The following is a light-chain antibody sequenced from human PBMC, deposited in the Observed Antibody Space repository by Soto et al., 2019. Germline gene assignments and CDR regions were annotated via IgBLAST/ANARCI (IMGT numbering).Light chain of an antibody. CDR1: QGIGRY. J-gene: IGKJ3*01. V-gene: IGKV3-11*01. CDR2: DAS. Sequence: EIVLTQSPGTLSFSPGESATLSCRASQGIGRYLAWLQQKPGQAPRLLIYDASTRATGIPARFSSGGCETAITRTTSSLEPEGFGDYYYQQRSNWPLAFGPVTKVEIK. CDR3: QQRSNWPLA.